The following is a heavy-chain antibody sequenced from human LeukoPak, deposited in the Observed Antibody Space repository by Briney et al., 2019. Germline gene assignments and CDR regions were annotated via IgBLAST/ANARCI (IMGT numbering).Heavy chain of an antibody. J-gene: IGHJ4*02. D-gene: IGHD1-26*01. Sequence: PTGGSLRLSCAASGFTFSSYAMSWVRQAPGKGLEWVSAISGSGGSTYYADSVKGRLTISRDNSKNTLYLQMNSLRAEDTAVYYCAKRVNSGSYSFDYWGQGTLVTVSS. CDR3: AKRVNSGSYSFDY. CDR2: ISGSGGST. V-gene: IGHV3-23*01. CDR1: GFTFSSYA.